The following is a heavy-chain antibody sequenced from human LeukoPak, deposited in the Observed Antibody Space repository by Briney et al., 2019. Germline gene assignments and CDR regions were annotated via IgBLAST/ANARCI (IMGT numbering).Heavy chain of an antibody. V-gene: IGHV1-2*02. Sequence: ASVKVSCKASGYTFTGYYMHWVRQAPGQGLEWMGWINPNSGGTNYAQKFQGRVTMTRDTSISTAYMELSRLRSDDTAVYYCARAQTSYYDSSGSPRFDPWGQGTLVIVSS. J-gene: IGHJ5*02. CDR1: GYTFTGYY. CDR3: ARAQTSYYDSSGSPRFDP. CDR2: INPNSGGT. D-gene: IGHD3-22*01.